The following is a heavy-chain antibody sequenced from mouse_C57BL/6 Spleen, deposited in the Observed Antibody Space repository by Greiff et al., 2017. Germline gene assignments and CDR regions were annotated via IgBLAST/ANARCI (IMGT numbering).Heavy chain of an antibody. V-gene: IGHV1-26*01. J-gene: IGHJ4*01. CDR2: INPNNGGT. CDR3: ARVGFPYYAMDY. Sequence: VQLQQSGPELVKPGASVKISCKASGYTFTDYYMNWVKQSHGKSLEWIGDINPNNGGTSYNQKFKGKATLTVDKSSSTAYMELRSLTSEDSAVYYCARVGFPYYAMDYWGQGTSVTVSS. CDR1: GYTFTDYY.